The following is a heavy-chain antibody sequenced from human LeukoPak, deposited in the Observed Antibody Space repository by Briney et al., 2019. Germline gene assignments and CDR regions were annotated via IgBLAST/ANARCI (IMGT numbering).Heavy chain of an antibody. Sequence: GGSLRLSCAASGFTFSNYWMTWVRQAPGKGLEWVANIKQDGSEKYYVDSVKGRFAISRDNAKNSLYLQVNSLRAEDTAVYYCARASSAAGTYFWGQGTLVTVSS. CDR1: GFTFSNYW. CDR3: ARASSAAGTYF. V-gene: IGHV3-7*01. CDR2: IKQDGSEK. D-gene: IGHD6-13*01. J-gene: IGHJ4*02.